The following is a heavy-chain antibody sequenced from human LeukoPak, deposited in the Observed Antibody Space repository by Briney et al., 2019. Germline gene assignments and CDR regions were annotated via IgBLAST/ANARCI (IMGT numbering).Heavy chain of an antibody. V-gene: IGHV3-21*01. CDR1: GFTFSSYS. CDR2: ISSSSSYI. CDR3: ARNSGSYSREYLYYFDY. D-gene: IGHD1-26*01. J-gene: IGHJ4*02. Sequence: PGGSLRLSCAASGFTFSSYSMNWVRQAPGKGLEWVSSISSSSSYIYYADSVKGRFTISRDNAKNSLYLQMNSLRAEDTAVYYCARNSGSYSREYLYYFDYWGQGTLVTVSS.